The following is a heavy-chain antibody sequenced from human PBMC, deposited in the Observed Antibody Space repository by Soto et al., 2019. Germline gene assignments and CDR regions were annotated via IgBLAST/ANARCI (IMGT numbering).Heavy chain of an antibody. Sequence: SLRLSCAASGFTFSSYGMHWVRQAPGKGLEWVAVIWYDGSNKYYADSVKGRFTISRDNSKNTLYLQMNSLRAEDTAVYYCAREGIAARPDYYYGMDVWGQGTTVTVSS. J-gene: IGHJ6*02. CDR1: GFTFSSYG. D-gene: IGHD6-6*01. V-gene: IGHV3-33*01. CDR2: IWYDGSNK. CDR3: AREGIAARPDYYYGMDV.